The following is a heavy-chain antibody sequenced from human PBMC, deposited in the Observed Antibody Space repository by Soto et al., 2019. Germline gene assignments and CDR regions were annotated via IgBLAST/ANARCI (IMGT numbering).Heavy chain of an antibody. D-gene: IGHD6-13*01. Sequence: GGSLRLSCAASGFTFSSYGMHWVCQAPGKGLEWVAVISYDGSNKYYADSVKGRFTISRDNSKNTLYLQMNSLRAEDTAVYYCAKSGIAAAGTYYYYYGMDVWGQGTTVTVSS. V-gene: IGHV3-30*18. CDR2: ISYDGSNK. J-gene: IGHJ6*02. CDR1: GFTFSSYG. CDR3: AKSGIAAAGTYYYYYGMDV.